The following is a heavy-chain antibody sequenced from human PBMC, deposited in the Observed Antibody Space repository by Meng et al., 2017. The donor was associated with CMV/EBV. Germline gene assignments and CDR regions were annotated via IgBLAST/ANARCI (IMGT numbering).Heavy chain of an antibody. Sequence: GGSLRLSCTASGFTFSTCGMHWVRQAPGKGLVWVSRINSDGSSTSYADSVKGRFTISRDNAKNTLYLQMNSLRAEDTAVYYCARAGPIRFLEWLLYSSQDYYYYGMDVWGQGTTVTVSS. V-gene: IGHV3-74*01. J-gene: IGHJ6*02. CDR2: INSDGSST. CDR1: GFTFSTCG. CDR3: ARAGPIRFLEWLLYSSQDYYYYGMDV. D-gene: IGHD3-3*01.